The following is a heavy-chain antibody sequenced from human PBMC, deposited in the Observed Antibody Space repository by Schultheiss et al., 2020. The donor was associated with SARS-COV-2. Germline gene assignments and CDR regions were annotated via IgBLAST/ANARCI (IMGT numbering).Heavy chain of an antibody. CDR1: GFTVSSSY. J-gene: IGHJ2*01. D-gene: IGHD4-23*01. Sequence: GGSLRLSCAASGFTVSSSYMSWVRQAPGKGLEWVSVIYSGGNTYYAESAKGRFTISRHNSKNTLDLQMNSLRPEDTAVYYCAREHAAVTHHWYFDLWGRGTQVTVSS. CDR2: IYSGGNT. V-gene: IGHV3-53*04. CDR3: AREHAAVTHHWYFDL.